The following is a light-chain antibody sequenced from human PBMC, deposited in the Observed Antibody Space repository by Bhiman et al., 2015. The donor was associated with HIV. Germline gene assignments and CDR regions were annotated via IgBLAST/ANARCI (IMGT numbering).Light chain of an antibody. CDR3: QAWDSSTGGV. CDR1: DIGSKI. V-gene: IGLV3-21*01. Sequence: SYMLTQPPSVSVAPGKTATITCGGNDIGSKIVHWYQQKPGQAPLLVISYDGDRPSGIPERFSGSNSGNTATLTISGTQAMDEADYYCQAWDSSTGGVFGTGTKVTVL. J-gene: IGLJ1*01. CDR2: YDG.